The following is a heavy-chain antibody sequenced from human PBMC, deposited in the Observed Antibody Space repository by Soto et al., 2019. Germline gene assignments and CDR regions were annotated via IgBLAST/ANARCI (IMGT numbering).Heavy chain of an antibody. V-gene: IGHV3-30*18. CDR2: ISYDGSNK. CDR3: AKDRTAVAGTGYYYGMDV. CDR1: GFTFSSYG. D-gene: IGHD6-19*01. J-gene: IGHJ6*02. Sequence: TGGSLRLSCAASGFTFSSYGMHWVRQAPGKGLEWVAVISYDGSNKYYADSVKGRFTISRDNSKNTLYLQMNSLRAEDTAVYYCAKDRTAVAGTGYYYGMDVWGQGTTVTVSS.